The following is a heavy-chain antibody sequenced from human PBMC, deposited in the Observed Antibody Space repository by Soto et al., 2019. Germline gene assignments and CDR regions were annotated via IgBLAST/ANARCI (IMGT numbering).Heavy chain of an antibody. CDR2: INNGGDNL. D-gene: IGHD2-2*01. CDR1: GFTFNNYA. V-gene: IGHV3-23*01. Sequence: PGGSLRLCGSASGFTFNNYAMGGVRQSPGKGLEWVSSINNGGDNLYYADSGKGRFTISRDNSKSTLYPQMNSLRAEDTAVYYCAKTFLARSCSSSICYDPADYFDYWGQGTLVTVSS. J-gene: IGHJ4*02. CDR3: AKTFLARSCSSSICYDPADYFDY.